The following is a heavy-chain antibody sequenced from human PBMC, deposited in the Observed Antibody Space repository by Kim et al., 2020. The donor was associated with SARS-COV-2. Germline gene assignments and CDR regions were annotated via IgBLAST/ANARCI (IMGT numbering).Heavy chain of an antibody. V-gene: IGHV3-7*04. Sequence: KYYVDSVKGRFTTPRDNAKNSLYLQMNSLRAEDTAVYYCARLGSSSWNFDYWGQGTLVTVSS. CDR2: K. J-gene: IGHJ4*02. D-gene: IGHD6-13*01. CDR3: ARLGSSSWNFDY.